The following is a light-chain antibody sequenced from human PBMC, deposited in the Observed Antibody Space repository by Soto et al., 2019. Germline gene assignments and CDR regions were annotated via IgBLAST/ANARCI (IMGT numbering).Light chain of an antibody. V-gene: IGKV1-5*01. CDR3: QQYKSYPWT. CDR1: QGISSR. CDR2: DVS. J-gene: IGKJ1*01. Sequence: DIQMTQSPSTLSASVGDRVTIPCRASQGISSRLAWYQQKPGKAPELLIYDVSYLESGAPSRFSGSGSGTEFTLTISGLQPDDFATYYCQQYKSYPWTCGQGTKVDIK.